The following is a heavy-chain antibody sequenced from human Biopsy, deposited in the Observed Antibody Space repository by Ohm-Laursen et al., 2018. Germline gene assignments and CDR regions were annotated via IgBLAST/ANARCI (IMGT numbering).Heavy chain of an antibody. CDR3: ARDSGILRYGPFRYYLSFGMVV. Sequence: GTLSLTCTVSGDSVTKYYWSWIRQPPGKGLEWIGHIYYSVMTNYNPSLQSRVSISVDTSRNQVSLTLSSVTAADTAVYYCARDSGILRYGPFRYYLSFGMVVWGRSTKVTVSS. CDR1: GDSVTKYY. D-gene: IGHD4-17*01. J-gene: IGHJ6*02. V-gene: IGHV4-59*02. CDR2: IYYSVMT.